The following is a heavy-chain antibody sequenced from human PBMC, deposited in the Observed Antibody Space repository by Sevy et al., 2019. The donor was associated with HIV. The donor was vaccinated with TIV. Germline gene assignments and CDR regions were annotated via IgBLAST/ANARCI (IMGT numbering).Heavy chain of an antibody. D-gene: IGHD2-15*01. V-gene: IGHV4-39*01. J-gene: IGHJ4*02. CDR1: GDSISSSSYF. CDR2: GYFSGST. Sequence: SETLSLTCTVSGDSISSSSYFWGWIRQPPGKGLEWIGTGYFSGSTYYNVSLKSRVTISVDTSKSQFFLKLSSVTAADTAVYYFARHHCSLKARYLFDYWGQGILVTVSS. CDR3: ARHHCSLKARYLFDY.